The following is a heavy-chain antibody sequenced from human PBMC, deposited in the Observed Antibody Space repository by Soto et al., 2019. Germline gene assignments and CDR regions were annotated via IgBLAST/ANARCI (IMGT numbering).Heavy chain of an antibody. Sequence: KTSETLSLTCTVSGGSFTGHFWSWVRQPPGKGLEWIGEVSHSGNTKYYPSLRSRVTLSVDSSKNQISLALTSVTAADTAVYYCARDLVPIYDSRIYAFDIWGQGTMVTVSS. CDR2: VSHSGNT. CDR1: GGSFTGHF. D-gene: IGHD3-22*01. CDR3: ARDLVPIYDSRIYAFDI. J-gene: IGHJ3*02. V-gene: IGHV4-34*01.